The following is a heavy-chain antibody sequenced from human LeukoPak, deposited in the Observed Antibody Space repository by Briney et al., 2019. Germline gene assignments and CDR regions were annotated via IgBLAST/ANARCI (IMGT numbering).Heavy chain of an antibody. CDR1: GFTFNRYG. V-gene: IGHV3-33*01. J-gene: IGHJ4*02. CDR2: IWYDGGNK. CDR3: ARDPSAVASYFDS. Sequence: GRSLRLICAASGFTFNRYGRHWVRQAPGKGLEWVTVIWYDGGNKYYADSVKGRFTISRDNSKNTLYLQMNSLRAEDTAVYYCARDPSAVASYFDSWGQGTLVTVSS. D-gene: IGHD6-19*01.